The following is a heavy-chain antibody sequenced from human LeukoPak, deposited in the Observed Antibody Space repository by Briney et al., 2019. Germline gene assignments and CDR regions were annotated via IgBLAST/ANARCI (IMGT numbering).Heavy chain of an antibody. CDR3: EKVVVEMATHDAFDI. Sequence: AGTLRLSCAASGFTFSSYSMSWVRQAPGKGLEWVSAISASVGSTYYAYSVKGGFTISRDTSNNTLYLQIDILTAETPAVYYCEKVVVEMATHDAFDIWGQGTMVTVSS. J-gene: IGHJ3*02. D-gene: IGHD5-24*01. CDR2: ISASVGST. V-gene: IGHV3-23*01. CDR1: GFTFSSYS.